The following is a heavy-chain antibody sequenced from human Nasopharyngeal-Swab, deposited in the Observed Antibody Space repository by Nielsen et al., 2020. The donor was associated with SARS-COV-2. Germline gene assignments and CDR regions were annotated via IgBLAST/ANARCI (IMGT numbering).Heavy chain of an antibody. D-gene: IGHD3-22*01. CDR2: FDPEDGET. CDR1: GYTLTELS. V-gene: IGHV1-24*01. CDR3: ATDYRSGYPFGLDYYYYYYGMDV. J-gene: IGHJ6*02. Sequence: ASVKVSCKVSGYTLTELSMHWVRQAPGKGLEWMGGFDPEDGETIYAQKFQGRVTMTEDTSTDTAYMELSSLRSEDTAVYYCATDYRSGYPFGLDYYYYYYGMDVWGQGTTVTVSS.